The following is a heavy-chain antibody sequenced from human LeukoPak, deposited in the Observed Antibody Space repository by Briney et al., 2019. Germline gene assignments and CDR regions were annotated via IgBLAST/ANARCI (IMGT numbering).Heavy chain of an antibody. CDR1: GFTFSSYA. CDR2: ISDSARRT. Sequence: GRSLRLSCAASGFTFSSYAMSGGGRSPGKGVGWVSVISDSARRTYYSDSVKGRFTNARDNSKNTLDLPMNSLRAEDTAVDYCAKDLRWLVLDYWGQGTLVTVSS. D-gene: IGHD6-19*01. V-gene: IGHV3-23*01. J-gene: IGHJ4*02. CDR3: AKDLRWLVLDY.